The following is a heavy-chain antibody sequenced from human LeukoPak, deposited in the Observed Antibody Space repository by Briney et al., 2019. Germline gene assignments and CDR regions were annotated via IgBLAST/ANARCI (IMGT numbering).Heavy chain of an antibody. Sequence: SETLSLTCAVSGGSISSYYWSWIRQPPGKGLEWIGYIYYSGSTNYNPSLMSRVTISVDTPKNQFSLKLISVTAADTAVDYCARHGGIVVVPAATDFDYWGQGTLVTVSS. CDR1: GGSISSYY. D-gene: IGHD2-2*01. J-gene: IGHJ4*02. V-gene: IGHV4-59*08. CDR2: IYYSGST. CDR3: ARHGGIVVVPAATDFDY.